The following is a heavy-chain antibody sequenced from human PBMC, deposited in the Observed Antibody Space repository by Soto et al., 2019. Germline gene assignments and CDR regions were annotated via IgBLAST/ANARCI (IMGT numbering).Heavy chain of an antibody. V-gene: IGHV3-72*01. J-gene: IGHJ3*02. CDR3: ARSGWPSSAWADDAFDI. Sequence: VQLLASGGGLVQPGGPLRLSCVASGVTLSDRYMDWVRQAPGKGLEWVGRSRNKANSFTTEYAAPVKGRFTILRHDSENSIYLQMNSLKTEDTAVCYCARSGWPSSAWADDAFDIWAQGTMVVVAS. CDR2: SRNKANSFTT. CDR1: GVTLSDRY. D-gene: IGHD6-25*01.